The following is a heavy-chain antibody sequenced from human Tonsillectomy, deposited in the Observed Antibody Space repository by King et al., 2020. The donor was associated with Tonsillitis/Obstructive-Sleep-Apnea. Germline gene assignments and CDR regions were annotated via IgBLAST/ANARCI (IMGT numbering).Heavy chain of an antibody. J-gene: IGHJ4*02. Sequence: QLVQSGGGVVQPGRSLRLSCAASGFTFSSNAMHWLRQAPGKGLEWVAVISSDGSNKNYADSVKGRFTISRDNSKNTLYLQMNSLRGEDTAVYYCAREFSNTHLFVYWGQGTLVTVSS. D-gene: IGHD3-3*02. V-gene: IGHV3-30*04. CDR3: AREFSNTHLFVY. CDR2: ISSDGSNK. CDR1: GFTFSSNA.